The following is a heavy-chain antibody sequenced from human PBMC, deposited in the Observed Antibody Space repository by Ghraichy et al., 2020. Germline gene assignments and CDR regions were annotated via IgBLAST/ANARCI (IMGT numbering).Heavy chain of an antibody. D-gene: IGHD5-24*01. CDR1: GDSVSSNSAA. Sequence: ISGDSVSSNSAAWNWIRQSPSRGLEWLGRTYYRSKWYNDYAVSVKSRITINPDTSKNQFSLQLNSVTPEDTAVYYCARDQSRVGYNPNWFDPWGQGTLVTVSS. V-gene: IGHV6-1*01. CDR2: TYYRSKWYN. CDR3: ARDQSRVGYNPNWFDP. J-gene: IGHJ5*02.